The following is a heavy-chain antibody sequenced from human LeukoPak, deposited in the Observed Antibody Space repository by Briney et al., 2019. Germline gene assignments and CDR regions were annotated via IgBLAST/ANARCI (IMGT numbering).Heavy chain of an antibody. CDR2: IYPGDSDT. Sequence: GESLQISCQGSGYSFTSYWIGWVRQMPGKGLEWMGIIYPGDSDTRYSPSFQGQVTISADKSISTAYLQWSSLKASDTAMYYCARRRRSYAAAFDYWGQGTLVTVSS. J-gene: IGHJ4*02. CDR3: ARRRRSYAAAFDY. D-gene: IGHD1-26*01. V-gene: IGHV5-51*01. CDR1: GYSFTSYW.